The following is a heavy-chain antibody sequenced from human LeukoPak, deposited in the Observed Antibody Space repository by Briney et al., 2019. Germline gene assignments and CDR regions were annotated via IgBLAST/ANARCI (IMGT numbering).Heavy chain of an antibody. CDR3: ARRRDLYSGSYYPFDY. V-gene: IGHV5-51*01. Sequence: NPGESLKISCQGSGYRFTNYWIGWVRQMPGKGLEWMGIIYPGDSETRYSPSFQGQVTISADKSISTAYLQWSSLKASDTAMYYWARRRDLYSGSYYPFDYWGQGTLVTVSS. J-gene: IGHJ4*02. D-gene: IGHD1-26*01. CDR1: GYRFTNYW. CDR2: IYPGDSET.